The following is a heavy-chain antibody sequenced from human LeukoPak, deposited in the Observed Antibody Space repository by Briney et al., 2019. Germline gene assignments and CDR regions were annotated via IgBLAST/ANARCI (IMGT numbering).Heavy chain of an antibody. J-gene: IGHJ3*02. V-gene: IGHV4-4*07. CDR1: GGSISSYY. D-gene: IGHD3-9*01. CDR3: ARADLTQDAFDI. CDR2: IYTSGST. Sequence: PLETLSLTCTVTGGSISSYYWSWIRQPAGKGLEWIGRIYTSGSTNYNPSLKSRVTMSVDTSKNQISLKLSSVTAADTAVYYCARADLTQDAFDIWGQGTMVTVSS.